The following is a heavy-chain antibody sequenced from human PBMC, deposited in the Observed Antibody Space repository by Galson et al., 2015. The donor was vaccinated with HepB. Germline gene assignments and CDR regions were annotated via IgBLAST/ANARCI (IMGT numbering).Heavy chain of an antibody. Sequence: SLRLSCAASGFTFSSYAMSWVRQAPGKGLEWVSAISGSGGSTYYADSVKGRFTISRDNSKNTLYLQMNSLRAEDTAVYYCAKAGSGIAVAGPSYYYYGMDVWGQGTTVTVSS. V-gene: IGHV3-23*01. CDR3: AKAGSGIAVAGPSYYYYGMDV. CDR2: ISGSGGST. J-gene: IGHJ6*02. CDR1: GFTFSSYA. D-gene: IGHD6-19*01.